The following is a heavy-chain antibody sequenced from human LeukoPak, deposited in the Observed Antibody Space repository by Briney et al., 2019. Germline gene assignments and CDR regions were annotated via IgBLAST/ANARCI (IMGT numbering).Heavy chain of an antibody. V-gene: IGHV3-13*01. D-gene: IGHD6-13*01. CDR2: IGTAGDT. Sequence: GVSLRLSCATSGFTFSNFDLHWVRQATGEGLEWVSAIGTAGDTYYPDSVKGRFTISRDNAKNSFYLQMDNLRPGDPAVYYCSRGGAPAGYAYDIWGHGTVVTVSS. CDR3: SRGGAPAGYAYDI. CDR1: GFTFSNFD. J-gene: IGHJ3*02.